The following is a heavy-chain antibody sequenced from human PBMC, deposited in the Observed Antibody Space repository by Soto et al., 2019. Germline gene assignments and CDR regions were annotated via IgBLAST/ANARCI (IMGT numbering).Heavy chain of an antibody. D-gene: IGHD3-10*01. CDR3: AKGTTLFIMYYYYMDV. CDR2: ISGSGGST. Sequence: EVQLLESGGGLVQPGGSLRLSCAASGFTFSSYAMSWVRQAPGKGLEWVSAISGSGGSTYYADSVKGRFTISRDNSKNTLYLQMNSLRAEDTAVYYCAKGTTLFIMYYYYMDVWGKGTTVTVSS. V-gene: IGHV3-23*01. J-gene: IGHJ6*03. CDR1: GFTFSSYA.